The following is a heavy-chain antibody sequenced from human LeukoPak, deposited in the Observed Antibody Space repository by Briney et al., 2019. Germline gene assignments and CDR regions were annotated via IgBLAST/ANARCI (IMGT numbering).Heavy chain of an antibody. D-gene: IGHD2-15*01. J-gene: IGHJ3*02. Sequence: PSETLSLTCTVSGGSISSGDYYWSWIRQPPGKGLEWIGYIYYSGSTYYNPSLKSRVTISVDTSKNQFSLKLSSVTAADTAVYYCARVGSRGGAFDTWGQGTMVTVSS. CDR1: GGSISSGDYY. CDR3: ARVGSRGGAFDT. CDR2: IYYSGST. V-gene: IGHV4-30-4*08.